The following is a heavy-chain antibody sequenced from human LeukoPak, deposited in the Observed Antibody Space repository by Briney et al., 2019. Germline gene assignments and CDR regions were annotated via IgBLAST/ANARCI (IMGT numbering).Heavy chain of an antibody. D-gene: IGHD3-9*01. Sequence: PGGSLRLSCAASGFTFSNYEMSWIRQPPGKGLEWIGYVYYSGSTNYNPSLKSRVTISVDTSKNQFSLKLSSVTAADTAVYYCASLLYFDWLPRGDYFDYWGQGTLVTVSS. CDR3: ASLLYFDWLPRGDYFDY. J-gene: IGHJ4*02. CDR1: GFTFSNYE. CDR2: VYYSGST. V-gene: IGHV4-59*08.